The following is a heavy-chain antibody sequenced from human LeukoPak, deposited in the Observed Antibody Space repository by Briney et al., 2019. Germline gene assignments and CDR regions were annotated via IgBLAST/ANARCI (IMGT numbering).Heavy chain of an antibody. CDR3: ARAGMVGGVIYYGWEV. J-gene: IGHJ6*04. D-gene: IGHD3-10*01. Sequence: SETLSLTCAVSGGSISSGGYSWSWIRQPPGKGLEWIGYIYHSGSTYYNPSLKSRVTISVDRSKNQFSLKLSSVTAADTAVYYCARAGMVGGVIYYGWEVGGKGPTATVP. CDR2: IYHSGST. V-gene: IGHV4-30-2*01. CDR1: GGSISSGGYS.